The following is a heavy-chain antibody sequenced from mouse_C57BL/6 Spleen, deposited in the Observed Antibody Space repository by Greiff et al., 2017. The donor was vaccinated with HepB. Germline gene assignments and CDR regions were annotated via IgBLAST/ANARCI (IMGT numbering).Heavy chain of an antibody. CDR3: ARGDYDYDGTWGYYAMDY. Sequence: EVQVVESGGGLVKPGGSLKLSCAASGFTFSDYGMHWVRQAPEKGLEWVAYISSGSSTIYYADTVKGRFTISRDNAKNTLFLQMTSLRSEDTAMYYCARGDYDYDGTWGYYAMDYWGQGTSVTVSS. D-gene: IGHD2-4*01. CDR1: GFTFSDYG. CDR2: ISSGSSTI. J-gene: IGHJ4*01. V-gene: IGHV5-17*01.